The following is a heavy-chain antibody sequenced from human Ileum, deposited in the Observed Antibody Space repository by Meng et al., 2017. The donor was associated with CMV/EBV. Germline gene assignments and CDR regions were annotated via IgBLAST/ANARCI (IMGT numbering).Heavy chain of an antibody. CDR2: ISSSSSII. V-gene: IGHV3-48*04. Sequence: GGSLRLSCAASGFTFSSYSMNWVRQAPGKGLEWVSYISSSSSIIYYADSVKGRFTISRDNAKNSLYLQMNSLRAEDTAVYYCARVGIVVVPAASGMDVWGQGTTVTVSS. D-gene: IGHD2-2*01. CDR3: ARVGIVVVPAASGMDV. CDR1: GFTFSSYS. J-gene: IGHJ6*02.